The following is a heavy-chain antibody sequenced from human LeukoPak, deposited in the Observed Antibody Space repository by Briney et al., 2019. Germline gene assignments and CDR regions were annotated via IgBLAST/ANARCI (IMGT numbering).Heavy chain of an antibody. J-gene: IGHJ4*02. V-gene: IGHV1-69*04. CDR1: GGTFSSYA. CDR3: AREDCSGGSCYTFDY. Sequence: GASVKVSCTASGGTFSSYAISCVRQAPGHGLEWMGRIIPILGIANYAQKFQGRVTITADKSTSTAYMELSSLRSEDTAVYYCAREDCSGGSCYTFDYWGQGTLVTVSS. D-gene: IGHD2-15*01. CDR2: IIPILGIA.